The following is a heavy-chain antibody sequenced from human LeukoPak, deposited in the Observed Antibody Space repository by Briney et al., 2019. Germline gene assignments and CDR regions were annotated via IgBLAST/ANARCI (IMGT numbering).Heavy chain of an antibody. CDR3: ARGGDSSLNWFDP. V-gene: IGHV4-34*01. CDR2: INHSGST. J-gene: IGHJ5*02. CDR1: GGSFSGYY. Sequence: PSETLSLTCAVYGGSFSGYYWSWIRQPPGKGLEWIGEINHSGSTNYNPSLKSRVTISVDTSKNQFSLKLSSVTAADTAVYYCARGGDSSLNWFDPWGQGTLVTVSS. D-gene: IGHD6-13*01.